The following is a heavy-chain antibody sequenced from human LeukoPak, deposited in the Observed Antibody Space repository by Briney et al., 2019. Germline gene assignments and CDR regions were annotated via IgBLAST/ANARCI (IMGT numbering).Heavy chain of an antibody. V-gene: IGHV3-23*01. CDR3: ARDRSFYGAPWYFDL. D-gene: IGHD3-3*02. CDR2: ISGTSGNV. Sequence: GGSLRLSCAASGFTFNSYAMSWVRQAPGKGLEWVSAISGTSGNVYYGDSVRGRFTTSRDNSKNTLYLQMNSLRAEDTAIYYCARDRSFYGAPWYFDLWGRGTLITVSS. CDR1: GFTFNSYA. J-gene: IGHJ2*01.